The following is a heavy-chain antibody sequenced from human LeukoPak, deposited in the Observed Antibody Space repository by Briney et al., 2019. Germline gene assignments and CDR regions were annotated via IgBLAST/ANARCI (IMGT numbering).Heavy chain of an antibody. J-gene: IGHJ5*02. CDR3: ARVLASSGQGFDP. V-gene: IGHV1-2*02. D-gene: IGHD3-3*01. CDR1: GYTFTGYY. CDR2: INPNSGGT. Sequence: GASVTVSCKASGYTFTGYYMHWVRQAPGQGLEWMGWINPNSGGTNYAQKFQGRVTMTRDTSISTAYMELSRLRSDDTAVYYCARVLASSGQGFDPWGQGTLVTVSS.